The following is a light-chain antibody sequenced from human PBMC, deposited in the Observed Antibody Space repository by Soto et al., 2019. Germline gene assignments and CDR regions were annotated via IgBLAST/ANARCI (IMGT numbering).Light chain of an antibody. J-gene: IGLJ2*01. CDR3: QSYDSSLSGPVV. CDR1: SSNIGAGYD. CDR2: GNS. V-gene: IGLV1-40*01. Sequence: QSALTQPPSVSGAPGQRVTISCTGSSSNIGAGYDVHWYQQLPGTAPKLLIYGNSNRPSGVPDRFSGSKSGTSASLAITGLQAEDEADYYCQSYDSSLSGPVVFSGGTKVTVL.